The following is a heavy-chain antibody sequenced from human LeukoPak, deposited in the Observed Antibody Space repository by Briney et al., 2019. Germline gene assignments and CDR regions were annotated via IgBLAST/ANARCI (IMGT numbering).Heavy chain of an antibody. V-gene: IGHV1-69*02. CDR3: ARISSLDH. CDR2: IIPILGIT. J-gene: IGHJ4*02. CDR1: GGTLSTYP. Sequence: GASVKVSCKASGGTLSTYPISWVRQALGQGLEWMGRIIPILGITNYAQNFQGRVTIIADKSTSTAYMELSSLRSDDTAVYYCARISSLDHWGQGTLVTVSS.